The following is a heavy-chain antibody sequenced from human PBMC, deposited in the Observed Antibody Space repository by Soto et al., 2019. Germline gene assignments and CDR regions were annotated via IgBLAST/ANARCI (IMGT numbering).Heavy chain of an antibody. CDR3: ARDRRPGAARRHTLDY. J-gene: IGHJ4*02. D-gene: IGHD6-6*01. Sequence: GGSLRLSCVGSGFTFSSFEMNWVRQTPGKGLEWLSYIGRSGETIYYADSVNGRFTISRDNAKSSLFLQMNGLRDEDTGIYYCARDRRPGAARRHTLDYWGRGNLVTVSS. CDR1: GFTFSSFE. CDR2: IGRSGETI. V-gene: IGHV3-48*03.